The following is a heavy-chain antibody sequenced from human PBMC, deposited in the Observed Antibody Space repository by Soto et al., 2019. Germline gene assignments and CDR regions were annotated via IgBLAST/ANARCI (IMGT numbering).Heavy chain of an antibody. D-gene: IGHD6-19*01. CDR2: FIPIFDTT. CDR3: ANAGISVAGPPYNWFDP. CDR1: GGTFNTFA. Sequence: ASVKVSFKASGGTFNTFAISWVRQAPGQGLEWMGGFIPIFDTTNYAQKFQCRVTITADEYTSTAYMELSSLRSEDTAMYYCANAGISVAGPPYNWFDPWGQGTLVTVSS. J-gene: IGHJ5*02. V-gene: IGHV1-69*13.